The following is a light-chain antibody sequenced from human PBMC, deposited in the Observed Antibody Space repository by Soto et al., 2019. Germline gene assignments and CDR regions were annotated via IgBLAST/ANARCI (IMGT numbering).Light chain of an antibody. V-gene: IGLV2-14*01. CDR1: SSDVGDYNY. J-gene: IGLJ1*01. CDR3: SPYTSSSVYV. CDR2: DVS. Sequence: QSALTQPASVSGSPGQSITISCTGTSSDVGDYNYVSWYQQHPGKAPKLMIYDVSNRPSGVSNRFSGSKSGNTASLTISGLQAEDEADYYCSPYTSSSVYVFGTGTKVTVL.